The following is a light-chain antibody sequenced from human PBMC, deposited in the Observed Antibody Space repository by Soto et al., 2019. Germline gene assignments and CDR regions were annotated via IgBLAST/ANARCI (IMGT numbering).Light chain of an antibody. J-gene: IGKJ3*01. CDR2: GAS. CDR3: QQYGSSPLFT. Sequence: EIVLTQSPGTLSLSPGDRATLSCRASQSVSSSYLAWYQQKPGQAPRLLIYGASGRATGIPDRFSGSGSGTDFTLTISRLEPEDFAVYYCQQYGSSPLFTFGPGTKVDIK. CDR1: QSVSSSY. V-gene: IGKV3-20*01.